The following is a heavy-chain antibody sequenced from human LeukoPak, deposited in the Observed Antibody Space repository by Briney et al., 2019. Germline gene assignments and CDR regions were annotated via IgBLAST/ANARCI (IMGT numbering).Heavy chain of an antibody. CDR1: GFTFSSSA. Sequence: GGSLRLSCAASGFTFSSSAMSWVRQAPGKGLEWVSAISNNGGYTYYADSVQGRFTISRDNSKSTLCLQMNSLRAEDTAVYYCAKGRVGGYVTPVFDYWGQGTLVTVSS. J-gene: IGHJ4*02. D-gene: IGHD5-12*01. CDR3: AKGRVGGYVTPVFDY. CDR2: ISNNGGYT. V-gene: IGHV3-23*01.